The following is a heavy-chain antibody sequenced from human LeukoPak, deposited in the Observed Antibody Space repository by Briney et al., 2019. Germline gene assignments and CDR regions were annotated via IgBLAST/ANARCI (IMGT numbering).Heavy chain of an antibody. D-gene: IGHD4-17*01. V-gene: IGHV3-73*01. CDR1: GFTFSGSA. Sequence: PGGSLKLSGAASGFTFSGSAMHWVRQASGKGLEWVGRIRSKANSYATAYAASVKGRFTISRDDSKNTAYLQMNSLKTEDTAVYYCTLYGDYEAYWGQGTLVTVSS. CDR3: TLYGDYEAY. J-gene: IGHJ4*02. CDR2: IRSKANSYAT.